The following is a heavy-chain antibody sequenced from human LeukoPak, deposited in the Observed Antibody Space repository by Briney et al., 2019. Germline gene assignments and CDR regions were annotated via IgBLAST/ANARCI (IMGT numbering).Heavy chain of an antibody. D-gene: IGHD2-2*01. CDR3: TTGATGFCSSTSCYLIDH. Sequence: GGSLRLSCAASGFTFINAWMSWVRQAPGKGLEWVARIRSKADGGTADYPAPVKGRFTISRDDSKNTLHLRMNSLKAEDTAVYYCTTGATGFCSSTSCYLIDHWGQGTLVTVSS. CDR2: IRSKADGGTA. V-gene: IGHV3-15*01. J-gene: IGHJ4*02. CDR1: GFTFINAW.